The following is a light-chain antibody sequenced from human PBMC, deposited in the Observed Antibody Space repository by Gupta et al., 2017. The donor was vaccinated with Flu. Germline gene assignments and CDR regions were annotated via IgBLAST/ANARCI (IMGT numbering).Light chain of an antibody. Sequence: QSALTPTPSAYGSPGQAVTISCTGTNSDVGGYNFVTWYQQHPGKAPKLMIYEVTKRPPGVPDRFSGSKSGNTASLTVSGLQAEDEADYYCSSYVGSNVFVFGTGTKVTVL. V-gene: IGLV2-8*01. J-gene: IGLJ1*01. CDR1: NSDVGGYNF. CDR2: EVT. CDR3: SSYVGSNVFV.